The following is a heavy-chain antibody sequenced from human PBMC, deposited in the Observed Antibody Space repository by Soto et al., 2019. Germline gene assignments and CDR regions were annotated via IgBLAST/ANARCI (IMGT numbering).Heavy chain of an antibody. CDR1: GGSISSGGYS. CDR3: ARAGGLGAVAVDY. J-gene: IGHJ4*02. Sequence: QLQLQESGSGLAKPSQTLSLTCAVSGGSISSGGYSWSWIRQPPGKGLEWIGYIYHSGSTYYNPSLKSRVTISVDRSKNQCSLKLSSVTAADTAVYYCARAGGLGAVAVDYWGQGTLVTVSS. CDR2: IYHSGST. V-gene: IGHV4-30-2*01. D-gene: IGHD6-19*01.